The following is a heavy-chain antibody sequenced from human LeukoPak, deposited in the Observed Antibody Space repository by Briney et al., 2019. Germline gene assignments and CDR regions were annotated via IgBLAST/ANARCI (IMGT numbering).Heavy chain of an antibody. V-gene: IGHV4-34*01. CDR2: INHSGRT. CDR1: GGSFSDYF. D-gene: IGHD2-2*01. Sequence: SETLSLTCAVYGGSFSDYFWGWIRQAPGKGLEWIGEINHSGRTYYNPSLKSRVTISVDTSKNQFSLNLSSVTAADTAVYYCARDVVVVPAAIYYGMDVWGQGTTVNVSS. J-gene: IGHJ6*02. CDR3: ARDVVVVPAAIYYGMDV.